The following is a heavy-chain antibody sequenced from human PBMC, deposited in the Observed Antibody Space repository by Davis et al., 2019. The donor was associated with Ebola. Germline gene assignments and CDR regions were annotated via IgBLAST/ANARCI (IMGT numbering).Heavy chain of an antibody. J-gene: IGHJ5*02. CDR2: INHSGST. D-gene: IGHD6-13*01. V-gene: IGHV4-34*01. Sequence: SETLSLTCAVYGGSFSGYYWSWIRQPPGKGLEWIGEINHSGSTNYNPSLKSRVTISVDTSKNQFSLKLSSVTAADTAVYYCAREGRVRYSSSRILNWFDPWGQGTLVTVSS. CDR1: GGSFSGYY. CDR3: AREGRVRYSSSRILNWFDP.